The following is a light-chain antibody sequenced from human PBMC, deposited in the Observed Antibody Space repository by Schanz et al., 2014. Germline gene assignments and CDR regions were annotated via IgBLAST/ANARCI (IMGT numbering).Light chain of an antibody. J-gene: IGKJ3*01. CDR1: QSVSSK. CDR3: QQRSNWPPDLT. CDR2: GAS. Sequence: EIVLTQSPATLSVSPGERATLSCRASQSVSSKLAWYQQKPGQAPRLLIYGASSRATGIPDRFSGSGSGPDFTLTISSLEPEDFAVYYCQQRSNWPPDLTFGPXTKVVIK. V-gene: IGKV3-11*01.